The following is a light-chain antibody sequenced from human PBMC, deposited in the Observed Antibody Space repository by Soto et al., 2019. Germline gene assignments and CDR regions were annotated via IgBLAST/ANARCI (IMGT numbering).Light chain of an antibody. CDR1: QVISKY. Sequence: IQLTQSPSSLSASVGDRVTITCRVSQVISKYLAWYQQKPGTAPKLLIYLASTLQGGVPSRFSGSGSVTDFSLTISSLQPEDVATYYCQYLNSFPLTFGGGTKVEIK. J-gene: IGKJ4*01. CDR2: LAS. CDR3: QYLNSFPLT. V-gene: IGKV1-9*01.